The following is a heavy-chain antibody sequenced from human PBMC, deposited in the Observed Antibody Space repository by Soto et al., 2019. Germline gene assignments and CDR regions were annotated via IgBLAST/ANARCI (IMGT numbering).Heavy chain of an antibody. CDR2: IIPIFGTA. V-gene: IGHV1-69*13. D-gene: IGHD3-3*01. Sequence: SVKVSCKASGGTFSSYAISWVRQAPGQGLEWMGGIIPIFGTANYAQKFQGRVTITADESTSTAYMELSSLRSEDTAVYYCATPGTLEWLLVDRYCGMDVWGQGTTVTVSS. CDR3: ATPGTLEWLLVDRYCGMDV. CDR1: GGTFSSYA. J-gene: IGHJ6*02.